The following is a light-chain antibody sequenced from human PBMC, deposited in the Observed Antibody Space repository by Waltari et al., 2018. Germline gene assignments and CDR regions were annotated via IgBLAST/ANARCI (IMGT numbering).Light chain of an antibody. Sequence: QSVLTQPPSASGTPGQRVAISCSGSSSNIGSNFVYWYQQLPGTAPELLIYRNNRRPSGVPVRISGSKSGTSASLAGSGLRSEDEADFYCAAWDDSLSTWVFGGGTKLTVL. CDR1: SSNIGSNF. V-gene: IGLV1-47*01. CDR2: RNN. CDR3: AAWDDSLSTWV. J-gene: IGLJ3*02.